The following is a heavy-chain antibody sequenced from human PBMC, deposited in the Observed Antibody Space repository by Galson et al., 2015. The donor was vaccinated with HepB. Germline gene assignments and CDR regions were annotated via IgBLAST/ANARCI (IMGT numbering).Heavy chain of an antibody. CDR1: GGTFSSYA. Sequence: SVKVSCKASGGTFSSYAISWVRQAPGQGLEWMGGLNPIFSTPNYAQKFQDRLTITADESTRSAYLELSGLRREDTAVYYCARGGRDYNSGTHLDYWGQGTLVTVSS. CDR3: ARGGRDYNSGTHLDY. J-gene: IGHJ4*02. V-gene: IGHV1-69*13. CDR2: LNPIFSTP. D-gene: IGHD3-10*01.